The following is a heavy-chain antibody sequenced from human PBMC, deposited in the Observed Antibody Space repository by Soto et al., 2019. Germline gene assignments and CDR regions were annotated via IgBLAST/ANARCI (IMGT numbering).Heavy chain of an antibody. D-gene: IGHD2-21*02. J-gene: IGHJ6*02. CDR1: GFVFSMYS. V-gene: IGHV3-7*03. CDR2: IPQEGVDG. CDR3: ARDHLILPAHDFFYGSDV. Sequence: GGSLRLSCEVSGFVFSMYSMSWVRQTPGKGLEWVAKIPQEGVDGHYADSVKGRFTISRDNGKNSLYLQMNNLRAEDTAVYYCARDHLILPAHDFFYGSDVWGRGATVTVS.